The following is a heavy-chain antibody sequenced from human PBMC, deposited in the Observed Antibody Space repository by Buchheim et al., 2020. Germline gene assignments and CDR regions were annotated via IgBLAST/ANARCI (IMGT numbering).Heavy chain of an antibody. J-gene: IGHJ4*02. CDR3: ASYLHPNQFDY. V-gene: IGHV3-74*01. CDR1: GFTFSSYW. Sequence: EVQLVESGGGLIQPGGSLRLSCAASGFTFSSYWMHWVRQAPGKGLVWVSHINSAGSSTSYADSVKGRFTISRDNSKNTLYLQMNSLRAENTAVYYCASYLHPNQFDYWGQGTL. D-gene: IGHD1-14*01. CDR2: INSAGSST.